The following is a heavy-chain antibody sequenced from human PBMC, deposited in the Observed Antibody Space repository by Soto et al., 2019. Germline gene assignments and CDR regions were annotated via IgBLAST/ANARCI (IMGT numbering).Heavy chain of an antibody. V-gene: IGHV1-18*01. CDR3: ARDSLRGDSYGFVRPDYYYYGMDV. Sequence: ASVKVSFKACGYMFTRDAISWLRQAPGQGLEWMGWISGYNSNTNYAQKIQGRVTLTTDTSTSTAYMELKSPRSDDTAVYYCARDSLRGDSYGFVRPDYYYYGMDVWGQGTTVTVSS. J-gene: IGHJ6*02. CDR1: GYMFTRDA. CDR2: ISGYNSNT. D-gene: IGHD5-18*01.